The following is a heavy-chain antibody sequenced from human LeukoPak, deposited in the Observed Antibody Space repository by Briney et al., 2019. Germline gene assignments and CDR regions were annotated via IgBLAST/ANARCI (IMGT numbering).Heavy chain of an antibody. CDR1: GGSISSGGYY. CDR3: ARERGTDIVVVPAAWDYYYMDV. CDR2: IYYSGST. J-gene: IGHJ6*03. D-gene: IGHD2-2*01. Sequence: SETLSLTCTVSGGSISSGGYYWSWIRQHPGKGLEWIGYIYYSGSTYYNPSLKSRVTISVDTSKNQFSLKLSSVTAADTAVYYCARERGTDIVVVPAAWDYYYMDVWGKGTTVNVSS. V-gene: IGHV4-31*03.